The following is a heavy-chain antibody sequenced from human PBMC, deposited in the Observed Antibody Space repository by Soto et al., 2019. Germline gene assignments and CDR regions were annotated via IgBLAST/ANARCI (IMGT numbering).Heavy chain of an antibody. V-gene: IGHV3-23*01. J-gene: IGHJ3*02. Sequence: GGSLRLSCAASGFTFSSYAMSWVRQAPGKGLEWVSAISGSGGSTYYADSVKGRSTISRDNSKNTLYLQMNSLRAEDTAVYYCAKNSRSLNAWYAFDIWGQGTMVTVSS. CDR1: GFTFSSYA. D-gene: IGHD5-12*01. CDR2: ISGSGGST. CDR3: AKNSRSLNAWYAFDI.